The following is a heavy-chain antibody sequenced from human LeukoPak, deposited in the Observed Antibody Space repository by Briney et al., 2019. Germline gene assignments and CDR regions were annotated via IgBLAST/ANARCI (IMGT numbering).Heavy chain of an antibody. CDR1: GYTFTSYG. D-gene: IGHD1-26*01. CDR2: ISAYNGNT. Sequence: ASVKVSCKASGYTFTSYGISWVRQAPGQGLEWMGWISAYNGNTNYAQKFQGRVTITADKSTSTAYMELSSLRSEDTAVYYCARDRSLGSGSFDYWGQGTLVTVSS. J-gene: IGHJ4*02. V-gene: IGHV1-18*01. CDR3: ARDRSLGSGSFDY.